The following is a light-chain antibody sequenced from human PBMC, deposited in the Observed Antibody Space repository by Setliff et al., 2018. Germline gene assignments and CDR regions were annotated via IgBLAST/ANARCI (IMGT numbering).Light chain of an antibody. J-gene: IGLJ1*01. CDR3: NAYTAGTTYV. CDR2: GVS. CDR1: SNDVGSYDL. Sequence: QSVLTQPASVSGSPGQSITIFCSGTSNDVGSYDLVSWYQQRPGKAPKLIIYGVSDRPSGVSSRFSGSKSGNTAFLTISGLQTEDEADYYCNAYTAGTTYVFGTGTKVTVL. V-gene: IGLV2-14*03.